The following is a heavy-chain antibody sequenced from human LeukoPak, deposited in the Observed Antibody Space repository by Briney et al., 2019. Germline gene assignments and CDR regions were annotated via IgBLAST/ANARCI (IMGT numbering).Heavy chain of an antibody. CDR2: ISYDGSNK. Sequence: GRSLRLSCAASGFTFSSYAMHWVRQAPGKGLEWVAVISYDGSNKYYADSVKGRFTISRDNSKNTLYLQMNSLRAEDTAVYYCARSDFWSGVDYWGQGTLVTVSS. V-gene: IGHV3-30*04. CDR3: ARSDFWSGVDY. D-gene: IGHD3-3*01. CDR1: GFTFSSYA. J-gene: IGHJ4*02.